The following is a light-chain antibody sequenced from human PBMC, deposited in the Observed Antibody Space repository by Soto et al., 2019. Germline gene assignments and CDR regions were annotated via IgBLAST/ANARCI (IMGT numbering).Light chain of an antibody. Sequence: SYELTQPLSVSVALGQTARITCGGNNIGIKNVHWYQQKPGQAPVLVIYSDSNRPSGIPERFSGSNSGNTATLTISRAQAGDEADYYCQVWDSITARVFGGGTKLTVL. V-gene: IGLV3-9*01. CDR2: SDS. J-gene: IGLJ3*02. CDR1: NIGIKN. CDR3: QVWDSITARV.